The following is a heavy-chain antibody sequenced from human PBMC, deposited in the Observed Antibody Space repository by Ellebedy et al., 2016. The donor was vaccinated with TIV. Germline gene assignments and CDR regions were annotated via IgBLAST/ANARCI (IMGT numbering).Heavy chain of an antibody. V-gene: IGHV4-39*07. CDR1: GGSISSGDYY. CDR2: IYYSGSA. J-gene: IGHJ5*02. Sequence: MPSETLSLTCTVSGGSISSGDYYWNWIRQPPGKGLEWIGSIYYSGSAYYNPSLKSRGTVSVDTSKNQFSLNLTSVTAADTAVYYCARDPALPRGRFDTWGQGTLVTVSS. CDR3: ARDPALPRGRFDT.